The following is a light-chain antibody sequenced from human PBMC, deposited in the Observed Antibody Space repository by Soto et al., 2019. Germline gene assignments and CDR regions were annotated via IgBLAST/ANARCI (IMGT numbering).Light chain of an antibody. V-gene: IGLV2-23*01. CDR1: SSDVGSYNL. Sequence: QSALTQPASVSGSPGQSITISCTGTSSDVGSYNLVSWYQQHPGKAPKLIIYEGNKRPSGVSNRFSGSKSATTASLTISGLQTEDEADYYCCSYAGTNTFVFGTGTKLTVL. CDR2: EGN. J-gene: IGLJ1*01. CDR3: CSYAGTNTFV.